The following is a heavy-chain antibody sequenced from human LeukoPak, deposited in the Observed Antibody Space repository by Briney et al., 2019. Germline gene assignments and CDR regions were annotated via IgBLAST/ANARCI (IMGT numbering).Heavy chain of an antibody. V-gene: IGHV3-21*01. J-gene: IGHJ4*02. CDR2: ISSSSSYI. CDR3: ARGGPSSSWFVDY. CDR1: GFTFSSYS. D-gene: IGHD6-13*01. Sequence: PGGSLRLSCAASGFTFSSYSMNWVRQAPGKGLEWVSSISSSSSYIYYADSVKGRFTISRDNAKNSLYLQMNSLRAEDTAVYYCARGGPSSSWFVDYWGQGTLVTVST.